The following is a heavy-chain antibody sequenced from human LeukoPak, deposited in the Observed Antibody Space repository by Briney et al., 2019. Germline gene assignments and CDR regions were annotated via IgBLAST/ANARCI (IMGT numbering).Heavy chain of an antibody. V-gene: IGHV4-59*08. D-gene: IGHD6-19*01. CDR2: ISYSGST. Sequence: PSETLSLTCTVSGGSISAYYWSWIRQPPGKGLEWIGYISYSGSTKYNPSLKSRVTISVDTSKNQFSLKLSSVTAADTAVYYCARQKAVAGPSDYWGQGTLVTVSS. CDR1: GGSISAYY. CDR3: ARQKAVAGPSDY. J-gene: IGHJ4*02.